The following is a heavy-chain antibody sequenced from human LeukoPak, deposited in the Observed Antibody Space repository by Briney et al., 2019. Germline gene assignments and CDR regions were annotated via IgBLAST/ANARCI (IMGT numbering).Heavy chain of an antibody. Sequence: SETLSLTCIVSGGSISCYYWSWIRQPPGRGLGWMGYIYYSGSTNYNPSLKSRVSISVDTSKNQFSLKLSSVTAADTAVYYCARSYCGGDCLNDAFDIWGQGTMVTVSS. D-gene: IGHD2-21*01. CDR1: GGSISCYY. J-gene: IGHJ3*02. V-gene: IGHV4-59*01. CDR2: IYYSGST. CDR3: ARSYCGGDCLNDAFDI.